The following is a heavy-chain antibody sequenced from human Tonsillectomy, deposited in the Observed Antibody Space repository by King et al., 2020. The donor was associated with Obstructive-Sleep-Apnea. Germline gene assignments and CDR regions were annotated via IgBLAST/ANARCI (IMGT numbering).Heavy chain of an antibody. CDR2: PSNDGSKG. CDR1: GFTLRFYV. V-gene: IGHV3-30*04. Sequence: VQLVESGGGVVQSGRSLRLSWAASGFTLRFYVIHWVRQAPVKGLEGVAVPSNDGSKGYYAYSVKGRFTISTDNNKNTLYLQMKSLRAEDTAVYYCARESRWLQFFYFDYWGQGTLVTVSS. CDR3: ARESRWLQFFYFDY. J-gene: IGHJ4*02. D-gene: IGHD5-24*01.